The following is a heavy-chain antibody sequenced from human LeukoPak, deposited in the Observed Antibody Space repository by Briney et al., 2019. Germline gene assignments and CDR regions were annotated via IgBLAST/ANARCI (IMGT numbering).Heavy chain of an antibody. Sequence: GESLKISCKGSGYSFTSYWIGWVRQMPGKGLEWMGIIYPGDSDTRYSPSFQGQVTISADKSISTAYLQWSSLKASNTAMYYCARSPPAYCSGGSCYSGYYYMDVWGQGTLVTVSS. CDR1: GYSFTSYW. CDR2: IYPGDSDT. J-gene: IGHJ6*03. V-gene: IGHV5-51*01. CDR3: ARSPPAYCSGGSCYSGYYYMDV. D-gene: IGHD2-15*01.